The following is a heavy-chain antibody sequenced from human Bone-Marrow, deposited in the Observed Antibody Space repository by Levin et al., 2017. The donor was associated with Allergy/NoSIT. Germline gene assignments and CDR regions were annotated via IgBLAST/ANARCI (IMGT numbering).Heavy chain of an antibody. J-gene: IGHJ5*02. D-gene: IGHD3-22*01. CDR2: ITSSSYFI. Sequence: AGGSLRLSCAASGFTFSKYTMNWVRQAPGKGLEWVSSITSSSYFIYYADSVKGRFTVSRDNGKNSLFLQMNSLRAEDTAVYYCARDGRWDSDSRGYRTGNWFDPWGQGTLVTVSS. V-gene: IGHV3-21*01. CDR1: GFTFSKYT. CDR3: ARDGRWDSDSRGYRTGNWFDP.